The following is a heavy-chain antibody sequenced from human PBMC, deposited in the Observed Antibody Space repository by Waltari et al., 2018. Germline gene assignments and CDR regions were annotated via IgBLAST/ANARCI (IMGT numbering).Heavy chain of an antibody. D-gene: IGHD3-22*01. Sequence: QVQLQESGPGLVKPSETLSLTCTVSGGSISSHYWSWIRQPPGQGLEWIGYSYYSGSTNYHPSLKGRGTISVDTSKNQFSLKLSSVTAADTAVYYCARVKDSSGYLSFGYWGQGTLVTVSS. V-gene: IGHV4-59*11. J-gene: IGHJ4*02. CDR3: ARVKDSSGYLSFGY. CDR2: SYYSGST. CDR1: GGSISSHY.